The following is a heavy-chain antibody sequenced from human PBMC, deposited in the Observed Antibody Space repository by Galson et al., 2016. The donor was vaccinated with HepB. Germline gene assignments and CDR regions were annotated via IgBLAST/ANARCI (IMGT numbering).Heavy chain of an antibody. V-gene: IGHV3-30*04. J-gene: IGHJ4*02. CDR3: ARDVNNWTGDRRLFDL. CDR1: GFSFSNYA. Sequence: SLRLSCAASGFSFSNYAMHWVRQAPGKGLECVAIVSYDGRYKYYADSVKGRFTISRDNSKNTLYLQMNSLRADDTALYYCARDVNNWTGDRRLFDLWGQGTLVAVSS. D-gene: IGHD1-1*01. CDR2: VSYDGRYK.